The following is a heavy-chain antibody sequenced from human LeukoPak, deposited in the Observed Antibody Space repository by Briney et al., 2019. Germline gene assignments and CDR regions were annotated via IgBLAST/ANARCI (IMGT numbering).Heavy chain of an antibody. V-gene: IGHV1-18*01. CDR1: GYTFTSYG. Sequence: RASVKVSCKASGYTFTSYGISWVRQAPGQGLEWMGWISAYNGNTNYAQKLQGRVTMTTDTSTSTAYMELRSLRSDDTAVYYCARLGGYYYDSSGREYFQHWGQGTLVTVSS. D-gene: IGHD3-22*01. J-gene: IGHJ1*01. CDR2: ISAYNGNT. CDR3: ARLGGYYYDSSGREYFQH.